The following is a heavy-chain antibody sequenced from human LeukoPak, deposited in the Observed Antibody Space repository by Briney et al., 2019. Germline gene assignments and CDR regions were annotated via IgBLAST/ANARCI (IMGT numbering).Heavy chain of an antibody. Sequence: GGSLRLSCAASGFTFSSYAMSWVRQAPGKGLERVSAISGSGGSTYYADSVKGRFTISRDNSKNTLYLQMNSLRAEDTAVYYCARAYSSGWYLDYWGQGTLVTVSS. V-gene: IGHV3-23*01. CDR1: GFTFSSYA. CDR3: ARAYSSGWYLDY. CDR2: ISGSGGST. J-gene: IGHJ4*02. D-gene: IGHD6-19*01.